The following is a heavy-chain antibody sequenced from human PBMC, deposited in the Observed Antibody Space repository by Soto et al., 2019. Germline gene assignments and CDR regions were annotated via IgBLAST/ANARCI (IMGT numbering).Heavy chain of an antibody. Sequence: ASVKVSCKASGGTFSSYTINWVRQATGQGLEWMGWMNPNSGYTGHAQKFQGRVTITRDTSASTAYMELSSLRSEDTAVYYCARSIVVVTALDYWGQGTLVTVSS. CDR2: MNPNSGYT. V-gene: IGHV1-8*03. D-gene: IGHD2-21*02. CDR3: ARSIVVVTALDY. CDR1: GGTFSSYT. J-gene: IGHJ4*02.